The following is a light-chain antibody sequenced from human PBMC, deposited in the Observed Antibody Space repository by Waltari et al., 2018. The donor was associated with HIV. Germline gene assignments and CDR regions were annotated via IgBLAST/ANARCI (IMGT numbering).Light chain of an antibody. J-gene: IGLJ2*01. V-gene: IGLV1-51*02. CDR3: GTWDSSLSGGGVV. CDR1: SSNIGHNY. CDR2: ENN. Sequence: QSVLTQPPSVSAAPGQKVTISCSGSSSNIGHNYVSWYQQLPGTAPKLLIYENNKRPSETPDRFSGSKSGTSATLGIRGSQTGDEADYYCGTWDSSLSGGGVVLGGGTKLTVL.